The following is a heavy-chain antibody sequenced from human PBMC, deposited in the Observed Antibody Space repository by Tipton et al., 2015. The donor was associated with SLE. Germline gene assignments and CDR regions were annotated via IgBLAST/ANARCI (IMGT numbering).Heavy chain of an antibody. J-gene: IGHJ4*02. D-gene: IGHD3-16*02. CDR1: DYSVSSGFY. V-gene: IGHV4-38-2*01. CDR3: ARAGELSLYLDS. CDR2: FSHTGNP. Sequence: TLSLTCAVSDYSVSSGFYCVWIRQPPGKGLEWIGSFSHTGNPYYNPSLKSRVTLSGDTSKNQFSLRLNSVTATDTAVYYCARAGELSLYLDSWGQGALVTVSS.